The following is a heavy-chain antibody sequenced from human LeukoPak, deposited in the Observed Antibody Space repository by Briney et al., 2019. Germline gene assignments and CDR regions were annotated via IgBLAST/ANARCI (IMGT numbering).Heavy chain of an antibody. Sequence: GASVKVSCKASGYTFTSYGISWVPQAPGQGLEWMGWISAYNGNTNYAQKLQGRVTMTTDTSTGTAYMQLRGLRSDDTAVYYCARDLRDYDFWSGYYSPSLDYWGQGTLVTVSS. CDR1: GYTFTSYG. CDR3: ARDLRDYDFWSGYYSPSLDY. J-gene: IGHJ4*02. CDR2: ISAYNGNT. D-gene: IGHD3-3*01. V-gene: IGHV1-18*01.